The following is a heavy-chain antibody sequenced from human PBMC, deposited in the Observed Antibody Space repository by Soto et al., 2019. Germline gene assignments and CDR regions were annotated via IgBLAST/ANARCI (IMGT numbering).Heavy chain of an antibody. CDR1: GFTFRTYA. Sequence: DVQLLEAGGGLMKPGGSLRLSCAASGFTFRTYAMNWVRQAPGKGLEWISAISGSGSFTHYADSVRGRFTISRDNSKNTLYLQMNSLRGEDTAVYYCAKDRQLGSSLYYFDYWGQGTLVTVSS. CDR2: ISGSGSFT. V-gene: IGHV3-23*01. D-gene: IGHD5-18*01. J-gene: IGHJ4*02. CDR3: AKDRQLGSSLYYFDY.